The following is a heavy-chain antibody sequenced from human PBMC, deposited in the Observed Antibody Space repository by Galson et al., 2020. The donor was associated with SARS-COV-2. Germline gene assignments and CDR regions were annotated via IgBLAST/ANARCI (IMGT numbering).Heavy chain of an antibody. CDR3: AREGGDINSSVVDY. J-gene: IGHJ4*02. CDR1: GYTFISFY. D-gene: IGHD3-16*02. CDR2: INPSGDIT. V-gene: IGHV1-46*04. Sequence: ASVKVSCKASGYTFISFYIHWVRQAPGQGLEWMGVINPSGDITSYAQKLRGRVTVTRDMSTQTVYMEMSSLTTEDAAVYYCAREGGDINSSVVDYWGKGSLVVV.